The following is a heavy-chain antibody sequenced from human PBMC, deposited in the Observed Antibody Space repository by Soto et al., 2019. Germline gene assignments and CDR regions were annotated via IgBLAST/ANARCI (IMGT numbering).Heavy chain of an antibody. D-gene: IGHD5-18*01. J-gene: IGHJ5*02. Sequence: QVTLKESGPVLVKPTETLTLTCTVSGFSLSNGRMGVSWIRQPPGKALEWLAHIFSNDEKAYSTSLESRLTISKDTSKSQVVLSMTNMDPVDTATYFCARAVNAPMSEAWVDPWGQGTLVTVSS. V-gene: IGHV2-26*01. CDR2: IFSNDEK. CDR3: ARAVNAPMSEAWVDP. CDR1: GFSLSNGRMG.